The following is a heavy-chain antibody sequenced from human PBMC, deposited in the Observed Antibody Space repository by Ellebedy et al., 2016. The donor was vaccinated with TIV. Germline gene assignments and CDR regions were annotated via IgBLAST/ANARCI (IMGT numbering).Heavy chain of an antibody. CDR1: GFTFSSYA. CDR3: ARGRPNYGDFPS. Sequence: GGSLRLSXAASGFTFSSYAMSWVRQAPGKGLEWVSAISAGGGSTYYADSVKGRFTISRDNSKNTLYLQMSSLRAEDTALYYCARGRPNYGDFPSWGQGTLVTVSS. D-gene: IGHD3-10*01. V-gene: IGHV3-23*01. J-gene: IGHJ1*01. CDR2: ISAGGGST.